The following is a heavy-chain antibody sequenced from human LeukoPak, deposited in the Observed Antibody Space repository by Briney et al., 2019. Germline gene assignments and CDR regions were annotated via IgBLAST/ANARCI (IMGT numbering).Heavy chain of an antibody. D-gene: IGHD4-23*01. V-gene: IGHV3-7*01. CDR1: GFTFTTYW. Sequence: GGSLRLPCAASGFTFTTYWMSWVRQAPGKVLEWVANINQDGSEKYYVDSVKGRFTISRDNAKNSPYLQMNSLRAEDTAVYFCVRAIGSNTLWGQGTLVTVSS. J-gene: IGHJ4*02. CDR2: INQDGSEK. CDR3: VRAIGSNTL.